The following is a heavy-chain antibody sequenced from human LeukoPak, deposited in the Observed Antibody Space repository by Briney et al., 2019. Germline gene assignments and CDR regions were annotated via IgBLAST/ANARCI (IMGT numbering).Heavy chain of an antibody. Sequence: GGPLRLSCGASGFHLRCHRMRWVREAPGKGVEGVANIKQDGSEKYYVDSVKGRFTISRDNAKISLYLQMNSLRAEDTAVYYCARDWWDFDWLALDYWGQGTLVTVSS. CDR1: GFHLRCHR. J-gene: IGHJ4*02. D-gene: IGHD3-9*01. CDR3: ARDWWDFDWLALDY. CDR2: IKQDGSEK. V-gene: IGHV3-7*03.